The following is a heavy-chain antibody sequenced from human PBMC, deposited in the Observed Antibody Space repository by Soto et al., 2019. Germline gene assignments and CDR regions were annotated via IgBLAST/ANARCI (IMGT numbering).Heavy chain of an antibody. CDR1: GGTFSNYA. CDR3: ASGEGVVVRPRKDGFDF. CDR2: LIHLFGTT. D-gene: IGHD2-15*01. J-gene: IGHJ3*01. V-gene: IGHV1-69*01. Sequence: QVRLVQSGAEVRKPGSSVRVSCKASGGTFSNYAFSWVRQAPGQGLEWMGALIHLFGTTRYAQKFQGRFTIPADDTTSAAYMDLSGLRSEDTAMYYCASGEGVVVRPRKDGFDFWGQGTMVTVSA.